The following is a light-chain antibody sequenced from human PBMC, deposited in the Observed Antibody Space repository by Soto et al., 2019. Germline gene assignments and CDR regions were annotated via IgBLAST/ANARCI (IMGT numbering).Light chain of an antibody. Sequence: AIRMTQSPSSFSASTGDRVTITCRASQGISSYLAWYQQKPGKAPKVLIYAASTLQSGVPSRFSGSGSGTDFTLTISRLQSEDFATYYCQQYYSYVTFGGGTKVEIK. CDR2: AAS. V-gene: IGKV1-8*01. CDR1: QGISSY. CDR3: QQYYSYVT. J-gene: IGKJ4*01.